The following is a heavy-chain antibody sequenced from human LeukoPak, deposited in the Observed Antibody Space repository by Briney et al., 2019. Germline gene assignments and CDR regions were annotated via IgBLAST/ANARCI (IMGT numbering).Heavy chain of an antibody. CDR3: SRDRMGTKSFDY. Sequence: HPGESLGLSCAASGFTVRSNYMSWVRQAPGKGLEWVSVISSGGSTYCADSVKGRFTISRDSSKNTLYLQMKSLRAEDTALYYCSRDRMGTKSFDYWGQGTLVTVSS. D-gene: IGHD5-24*01. V-gene: IGHV3-66*01. CDR1: GFTVRSNY. J-gene: IGHJ4*02. CDR2: ISSGGST.